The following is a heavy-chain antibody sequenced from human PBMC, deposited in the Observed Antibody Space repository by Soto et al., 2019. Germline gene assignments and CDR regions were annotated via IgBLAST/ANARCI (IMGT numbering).Heavy chain of an antibody. D-gene: IGHD1-26*01. CDR3: AKVPRGYYYYGMDV. CDR1: GFTFSSYA. CDR2: ISGSGGST. Sequence: GGSLRLSCAASGFTFSSYAMSWVRQAPGRGLEWVSAISGSGGSTYYADSVKGRFTISRDNSKNTLYLQMNSLRAEDTAVYYCAKVPRGYYYYGMDVWGQGTTVTVSS. V-gene: IGHV3-23*01. J-gene: IGHJ6*02.